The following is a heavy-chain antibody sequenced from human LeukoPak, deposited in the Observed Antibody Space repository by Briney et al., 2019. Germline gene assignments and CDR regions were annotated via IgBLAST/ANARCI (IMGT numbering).Heavy chain of an antibody. Sequence: SETLSLTCTVSGGSISSGSYYWSWIRQPAGKGLEWIGRIYTSGSTNYNPSLKSRVTISVDTSKNQFSLKLSSVTAADTAVYYCARVASTWYYVDYWGQGTLVTVSS. CDR2: IYTSGST. CDR1: GGSISSGSYY. J-gene: IGHJ4*02. D-gene: IGHD6-13*01. CDR3: ARVASTWYYVDY. V-gene: IGHV4-61*02.